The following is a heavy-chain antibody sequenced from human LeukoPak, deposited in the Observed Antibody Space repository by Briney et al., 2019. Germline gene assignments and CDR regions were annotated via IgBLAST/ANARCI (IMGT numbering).Heavy chain of an antibody. V-gene: IGHV1-18*01. J-gene: IGHJ6*03. CDR2: ISAYNGNT. CDR1: GYTFTSYG. CDR3: ARMKQQLVRWNYYYYMDV. D-gene: IGHD6-13*01. Sequence: ASVKVSCKASGYTFTSYGISWVRQAPGQGLEWMGWISAYNGNTNYAQKLQGRVTMTTDTSTRTAYMELRSLRSDDTAVYYCARMKQQLVRWNYYYYMDVWGKGTTVTVSS.